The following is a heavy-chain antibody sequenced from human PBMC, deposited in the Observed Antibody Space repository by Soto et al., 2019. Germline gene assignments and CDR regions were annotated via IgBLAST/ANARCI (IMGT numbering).Heavy chain of an antibody. CDR2: IIPIFGTA. Sequence: QVQLVQSGAEVKKPGSSVKVSCKASGGTFSSYAISWVRQAPGQGLEWMGVIIPIFGTANYAQKFQGRVTSTADESTSTAYMELSSLRSKDPAVYYCAKDSLWFGEPRLHTYGMDVWGQGTTVTVSS. J-gene: IGHJ6*02. V-gene: IGHV1-69*12. CDR1: GGTFSSYA. CDR3: AKDSLWFGEPRLHTYGMDV. D-gene: IGHD3-10*01.